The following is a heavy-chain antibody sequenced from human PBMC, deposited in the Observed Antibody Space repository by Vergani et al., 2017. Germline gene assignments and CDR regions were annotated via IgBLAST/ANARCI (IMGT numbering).Heavy chain of an antibody. CDR3: AREGSYYGKGFDY. D-gene: IGHD1-26*01. Sequence: QLQLQESGPGLVKPSQTLSLTCTVSGGSISSGSYYWSWIRQPAGKGLEWIGRIYTSGSTNYNPSLKSRVTISVDTSKNQFSLKLSSVTAADTAVYYCAREGSYYGKGFDYWGQGTLVTVSS. CDR2: IYTSGST. J-gene: IGHJ4*02. CDR1: GGSISSGSYY. V-gene: IGHV4-61*02.